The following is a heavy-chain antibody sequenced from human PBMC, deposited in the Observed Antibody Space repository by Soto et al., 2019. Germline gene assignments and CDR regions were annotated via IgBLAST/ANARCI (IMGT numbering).Heavy chain of an antibody. D-gene: IGHD3-16*02. J-gene: IGHJ4*02. CDR2: IKPANGNT. CDR3: TRSAISPYGGLIGPFDY. Sequence: QVQLAQSGAEERKPGASVKVSCEATGYTFSAYAMHWVRQAPGQRLEWMGWIKPANGNTKYSQKFQGRLTITSDTSANTVYMELNSLTSDDTAMYYCTRSAISPYGGLIGPFDYWGQGNLVTVSS. CDR1: GYTFSAYA. V-gene: IGHV1-3*05.